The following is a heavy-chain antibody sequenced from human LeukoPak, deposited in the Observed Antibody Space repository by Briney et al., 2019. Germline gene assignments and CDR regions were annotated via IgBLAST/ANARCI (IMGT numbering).Heavy chain of an antibody. CDR2: IYTSGST. V-gene: IGHV4-4*07. D-gene: IGHD2-2*02. CDR3: ARDREAVVPAAIGADWFDP. Sequence: SETLSLTCTVSGGSISSYYWSWIRQPAGKGLEWIGRIYTSGSTNYNPSLKSRVTMSVDTSKNQFSLKLSSVTAADTAVYYCARDREAVVPAAIGADWFDPWGQGTLVTVSS. CDR1: GGSISSYY. J-gene: IGHJ5*02.